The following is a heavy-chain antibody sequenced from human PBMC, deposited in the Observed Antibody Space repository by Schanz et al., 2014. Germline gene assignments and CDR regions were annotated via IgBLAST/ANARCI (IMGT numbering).Heavy chain of an antibody. J-gene: IGHJ4*02. Sequence: EVQLLESGGGLVQPGGPVRLSCPASGFAYSSYGMNWLRQAPGKGLEWVSVIGVDGTTTYYADSVKGRFSISRDNSKITLYLQMNSLTPEDTCVYYCAKYRGYCRVSWSYRELDYWGQGTLVTVSS. V-gene: IGHV3-23*01. CDR1: GFAYSSYG. CDR3: AKYRGYCRVSWSYRELDY. D-gene: IGHD3-10*01. CDR2: IGVDGTTT.